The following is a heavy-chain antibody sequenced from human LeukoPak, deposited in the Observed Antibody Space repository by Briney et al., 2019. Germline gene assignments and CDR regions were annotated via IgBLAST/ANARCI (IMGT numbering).Heavy chain of an antibody. CDR2: ISAYNGNT. J-gene: IGHJ6*03. CDR3: ARRVGYYYYYMDV. Sequence: VASVKVSCKASGYTFTGYYMHWVRQAPGQGLEWMGWISAYNGNTNYAQKLQGRVTMTTDTSTSTAYMELRSLRSDDTAVYYCARRVGYYYYYMDVWGKGTTVTVSS. CDR1: GYTFTGYY. D-gene: IGHD1-26*01. V-gene: IGHV1-18*04.